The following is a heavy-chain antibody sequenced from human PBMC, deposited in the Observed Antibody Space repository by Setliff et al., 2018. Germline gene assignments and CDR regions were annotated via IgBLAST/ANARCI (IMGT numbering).Heavy chain of an antibody. CDR2: ISSSGSTI. Sequence: GGSLRLSCAASGFTFSSYEMNWVRQAPGKGLEWVSYISSSGSTIYYADSVKGRFTISRDNAKNTLYLQMNSLRAEDTAVYYCAKAAYYYDSSGSYFDYWGQGTLVTVSS. CDR3: AKAAYYYDSSGSYFDY. CDR1: GFTFSSYE. V-gene: IGHV3-48*03. J-gene: IGHJ4*02. D-gene: IGHD3-22*01.